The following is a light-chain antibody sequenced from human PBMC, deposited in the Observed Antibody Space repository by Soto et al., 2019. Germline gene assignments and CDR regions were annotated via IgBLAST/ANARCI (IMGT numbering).Light chain of an antibody. CDR1: SSDVGSYKF. CDR2: EGS. Sequence: ALTQPASVSASPGQSITISCTGSSSDVGSYKFVSWYQQHPGKAPKVMIYEGSKRPSGVSYRFSGSKSGNTASLTISGLQAEDEADSYCCSYAGSDTYVFGSGTKVTVL. CDR3: CSYAGSDTYV. J-gene: IGLJ1*01. V-gene: IGLV2-23*01.